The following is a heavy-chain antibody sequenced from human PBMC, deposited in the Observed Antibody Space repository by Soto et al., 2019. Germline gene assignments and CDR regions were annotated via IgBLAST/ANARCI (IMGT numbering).Heavy chain of an antibody. J-gene: IGHJ4*02. V-gene: IGHV3-30*03. CDR2: MSFDGSDI. CDR1: GFDFSNYV. D-gene: IGHD3-10*01. CDR3: ARGFSAGKGSPPDY. Sequence: GGSLRLSCAASGFDFSNYVLHWVRQAPGKGLEWVAVMSFDGSDIYYADSVKGRFTISRDNSKNTLYLQMNSLRDGDTAVYYCARGFSAGKGSPPDYWGQGTLVTVSS.